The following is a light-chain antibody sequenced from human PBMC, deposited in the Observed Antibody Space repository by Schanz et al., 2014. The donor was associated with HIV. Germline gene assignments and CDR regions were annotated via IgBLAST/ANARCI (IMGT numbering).Light chain of an antibody. CDR3: NSYTSSGTHV. Sequence: QSALTQPASVSGSPGQSITISCTGTSSDVGGHNLVSWYQQHPGKVPQLLIFEVTKRPSGVSHRFSGSKSGNTASLTISGLRPEDEADYYCNSYTSSGTHVFGTGTKLTVL. CDR1: SSDVGGHNL. V-gene: IGLV2-14*02. CDR2: EVT. J-gene: IGLJ1*01.